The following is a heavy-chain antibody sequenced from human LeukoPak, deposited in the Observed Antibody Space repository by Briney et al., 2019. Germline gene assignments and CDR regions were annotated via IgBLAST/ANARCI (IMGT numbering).Heavy chain of an antibody. Sequence: SETLSLTCAVYGGSFSGYYWSWIRQPPGKGLEWIGEINHSGSTNYNPSLKSRVTISVDTSKNQCSLKLSSVTAADTAVYYCAGGYSYGFGYYYMDVWGKGTTVTISS. J-gene: IGHJ6*03. CDR1: GGSFSGYY. D-gene: IGHD5-18*01. CDR3: AGGYSYGFGYYYMDV. CDR2: INHSGST. V-gene: IGHV4-34*01.